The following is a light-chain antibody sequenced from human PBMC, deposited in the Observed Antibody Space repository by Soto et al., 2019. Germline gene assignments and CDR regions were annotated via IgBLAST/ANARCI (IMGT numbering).Light chain of an antibody. Sequence: QSALTQPASVSGSPGQSITISCTGTSTDVGAYNFVSWYQQHPGKAPKLMIYDVSNRPSGISNRFSGSKSGNTASLTISGLQAEDEAKYYCSSYTTSGTLVFGGGTQLTVL. V-gene: IGLV2-14*03. CDR3: SSYTTSGTLV. CDR1: STDVGAYNF. J-gene: IGLJ2*01. CDR2: DVS.